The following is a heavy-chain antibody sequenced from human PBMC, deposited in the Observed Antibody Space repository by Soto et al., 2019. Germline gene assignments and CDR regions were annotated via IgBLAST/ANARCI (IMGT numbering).Heavy chain of an antibody. D-gene: IGHD3-16*01. Sequence: GGSLRLSCAASGFTFSSYAMHWVRQAPGKGLEWVAVISYDGSNKYYADSVKGRFTISRDNSKNTLYLQMNSLRAEDTAVYYCARWGAMFADYWGQGT. J-gene: IGHJ4*02. CDR2: ISYDGSNK. CDR1: GFTFSSYA. V-gene: IGHV3-30-3*01. CDR3: ARWGAMFADY.